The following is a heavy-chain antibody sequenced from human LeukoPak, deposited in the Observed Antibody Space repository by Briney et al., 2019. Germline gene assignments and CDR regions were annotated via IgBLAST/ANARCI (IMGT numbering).Heavy chain of an antibody. D-gene: IGHD6-6*01. J-gene: IGHJ4*02. CDR1: GGSISSSPYY. CDR2: IYYTGRSP. V-gene: IGHV4-39*01. CDR3: ARHRGSSSNFDS. Sequence: PSETLSLTCSVSGGSISSSPYYWDWIRQPPGKGLEWIGNIYYTGRSPSSPPSLKSRVTMSVDTSKNQFSLRLSSVTAADTAVYYCARHRGSSSNFDSWGQGTLVTVSS.